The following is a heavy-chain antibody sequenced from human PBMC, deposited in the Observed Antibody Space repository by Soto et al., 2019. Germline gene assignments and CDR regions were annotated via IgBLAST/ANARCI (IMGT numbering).Heavy chain of an antibody. CDR1: GFTFSSYE. J-gene: IGHJ4*02. Sequence: EVQLVESGGGLVQPGGSLRLSCAASGFTFSSYEMNWVRQAPGKGLEWVSYIGNSGSLIYYAESVRGRFTVSRDNAENLLYLQMDSLRAEDTAVYYCAREELNCGGDCFAYWGQGTLVAVSS. D-gene: IGHD2-21*01. CDR3: AREELNCGGDCFAY. V-gene: IGHV3-48*03. CDR2: IGNSGSLI.